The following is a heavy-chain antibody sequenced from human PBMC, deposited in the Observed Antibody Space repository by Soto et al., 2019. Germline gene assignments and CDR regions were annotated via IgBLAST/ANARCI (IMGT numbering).Heavy chain of an antibody. Sequence: GASVKVSCKASGGTFSSYAISWVRQAPGQGLEWMGGIIPIFGTADYAQKFQGRVTITADESTSTAYMELSSLRSEDTAVYYCARSESPYSSHIMGAFDIWGQGTMVT. D-gene: IGHD6-13*01. CDR1: GGTFSSYA. CDR3: ARSESPYSSHIMGAFDI. J-gene: IGHJ3*02. CDR2: IIPIFGTA. V-gene: IGHV1-69*13.